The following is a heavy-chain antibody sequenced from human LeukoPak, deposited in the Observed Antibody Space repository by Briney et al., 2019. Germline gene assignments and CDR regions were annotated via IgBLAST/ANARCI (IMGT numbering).Heavy chain of an antibody. CDR1: GFTVSSND. CDR3: ARDKGTSYLSSFDY. D-gene: IGHD6-6*01. J-gene: IGHJ4*02. CDR2: IYSGGST. Sequence: GGSLRLSCAASGFTVSSNDMSWVRQAPGKGLECISVIYSGGSTDYADSVKGRLTISRDNSKNTLYLQMNSLRAADTAVYYCARDKGTSYLSSFDYWGQGTLVTVSS. V-gene: IGHV3-53*05.